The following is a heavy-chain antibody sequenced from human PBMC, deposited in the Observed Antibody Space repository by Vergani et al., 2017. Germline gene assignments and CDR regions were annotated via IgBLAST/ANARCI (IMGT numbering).Heavy chain of an antibody. V-gene: IGHV4-38-2*02. CDR1: GYSISNGYY. CDR2: VYHSGST. D-gene: IGHD3-22*01. Sequence: QVQLQESGPGLVKPSETLSLTCAVAGYSISNGYYWGWIRQPPGRGLEWIGSVYHSGSTYYNPSLRSRVTMSVVPSKNQLSLKLSSVTAADTAVYYCATDIGISVIVVIFDYWGQGTLVTVSS. CDR3: ATDIGISVIVVIFDY. J-gene: IGHJ4*02.